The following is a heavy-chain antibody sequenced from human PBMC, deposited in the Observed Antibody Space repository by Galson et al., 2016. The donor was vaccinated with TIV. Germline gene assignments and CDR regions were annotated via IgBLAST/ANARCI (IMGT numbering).Heavy chain of an antibody. CDR1: GYTFTSYY. CDR2: INPSGGST. Sequence: SVKASCKASGYTFTSYYMHWVRQAPGQGLEWMGIINPSGGSTSYAQKFQGRVTMTRGTSTSTVYMELSSLRSEDTAVYYCARVLEVAGTDYWGQGTLVTVSS. CDR3: ARVLEVAGTDY. V-gene: IGHV1-46*01. D-gene: IGHD6-19*01. J-gene: IGHJ4*02.